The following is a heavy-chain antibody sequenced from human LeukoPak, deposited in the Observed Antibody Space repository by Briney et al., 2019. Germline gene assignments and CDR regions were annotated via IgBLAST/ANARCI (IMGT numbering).Heavy chain of an antibody. J-gene: IGHJ4*02. Sequence: GGSLRLSCAASGFTVSSNYMSWVRQAPGEGLEWVSAISGSGGSTYYADSAKGRFTISRDNSRTTLYLQMNSLRAEDTAVYYCAKGLYYYDSSGYLTFDYWGQGTLVTVSS. CDR2: ISGSGGST. D-gene: IGHD3-22*01. V-gene: IGHV3-23*01. CDR1: GFTVSSNY. CDR3: AKGLYYYDSSGYLTFDY.